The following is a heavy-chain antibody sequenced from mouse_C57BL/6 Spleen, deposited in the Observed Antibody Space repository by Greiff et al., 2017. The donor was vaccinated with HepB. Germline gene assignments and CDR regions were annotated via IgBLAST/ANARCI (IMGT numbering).Heavy chain of an antibody. J-gene: IGHJ4*01. CDR3: ARRMGSSGHYAMDY. D-gene: IGHD3-2*02. CDR1: GFSLSTSGMG. V-gene: IGHV8-12*01. CDR2: IYWDDDK. Sequence: QVTLKESGPGILQSSQTLSLTCSFSGFSLSTSGMGVSWIRQPSGKGLEWLAHIYWDDDKRYNPSLKSRLTISKDTSRNQVFLKITSVDTADTATYYCARRMGSSGHYAMDYWGQGTSVTVSS.